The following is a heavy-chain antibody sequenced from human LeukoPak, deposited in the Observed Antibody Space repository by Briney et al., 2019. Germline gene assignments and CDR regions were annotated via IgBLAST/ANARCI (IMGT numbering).Heavy chain of an antibody. CDR3: AREPDLLDAFDI. Sequence: PGGSLRLSCAASGFTFSSYSMNWVRQAPGKGLEWVSSISSSSYIYYADPLKGRFTISRDNAKNSLYLQMNSLTAEDTAVYYCAREPDLLDAFDIWGQGTMVTVSS. CDR1: GFTFSSYS. J-gene: IGHJ3*02. V-gene: IGHV3-21*01. CDR2: ISSSSYI.